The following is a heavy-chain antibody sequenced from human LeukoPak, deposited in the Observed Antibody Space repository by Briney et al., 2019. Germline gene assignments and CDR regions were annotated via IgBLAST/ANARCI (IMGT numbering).Heavy chain of an antibody. CDR1: GFTFSSYS. D-gene: IGHD3-3*01. V-gene: IGHV3-48*04. CDR3: ASGDFWSGHYMDV. CDR2: ISSSSSTI. Sequence: GGSLRPSCAASGFTFSSYSMNWVRQAPGKGLEWVSYISSSSSTIYYADSVKGRFTISRDNAKNSLYLQMNSLRAEDTAVYYCASGDFWSGHYMDVWGKGTTVTVSS. J-gene: IGHJ6*03.